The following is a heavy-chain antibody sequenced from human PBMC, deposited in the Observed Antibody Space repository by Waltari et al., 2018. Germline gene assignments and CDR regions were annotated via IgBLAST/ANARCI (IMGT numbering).Heavy chain of an antibody. V-gene: IGHV3-30-3*01. CDR1: GFTFSSYA. Sequence: QVQLVESGGGVVQPGRSLRLSCAASGFTFSSYAMHWVRQAPGKGLEGVAVISYDGSNKYYADSVKGRFTISRDNSKNTLYLQMNSLRAEDTAVYYCARDSGGGRDYYYMDVWGKGTTVTVSS. D-gene: IGHD2-15*01. CDR3: ARDSGGGRDYYYMDV. J-gene: IGHJ6*03. CDR2: ISYDGSNK.